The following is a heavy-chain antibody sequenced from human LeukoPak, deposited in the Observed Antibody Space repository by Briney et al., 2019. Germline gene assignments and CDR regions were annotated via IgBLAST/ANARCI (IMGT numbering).Heavy chain of an antibody. CDR1: GFTFDDYA. CDR2: ISWNSGSI. V-gene: IGHV3-9*01. CDR3: ATRSGY. Sequence: PGGSLRLSCAASGFTFDDYAMHWVRQAPGKGLEWVSGISWNSGSIGYADSVKGRFTISRDNAKSSLYLQMNSLRAEDTALYYCATRSGYWGQGTLVTVSS. J-gene: IGHJ4*02. D-gene: IGHD2-15*01.